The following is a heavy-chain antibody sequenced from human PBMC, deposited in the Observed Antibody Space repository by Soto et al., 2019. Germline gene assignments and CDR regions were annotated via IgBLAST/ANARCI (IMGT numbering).Heavy chain of an antibody. V-gene: IGHV3-23*01. D-gene: IGHD2-8*01. CDR1: GFNFRKFA. CDR2: MSERSGAP. CDR3: AKDADWDCTNGVCLEFDY. J-gene: IGHJ4*02. Sequence: GGSLRLSCAASGFNFRKFAMSWGRRAPGEGREWVSGMSERSGAPLYADSVKGRFTISRDNSKSTLYLEMNNLRPEDTAVYYCAKDADWDCTNGVCLEFDYWGQGTLVNVSP.